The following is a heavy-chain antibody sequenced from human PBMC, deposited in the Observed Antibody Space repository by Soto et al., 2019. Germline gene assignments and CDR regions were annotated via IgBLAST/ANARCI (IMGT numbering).Heavy chain of an antibody. CDR2: IYSTGDT. V-gene: IGHV3-53*01. Sequence: EVQLVESGGGLIQPGGSLRLSCAASGFTVSSNYMNWVRQAPGKGLEWVSVIYSTGDTYYVDSVKGRFTISRDHKRNTVYLHRNSLRAEDTAVHYCARLTPDNSLDWWRQGTLVPVSS. CDR1: GFTVSSNY. J-gene: IGHJ4*02. D-gene: IGHD4-4*01. CDR3: ARLTPDNSLDW.